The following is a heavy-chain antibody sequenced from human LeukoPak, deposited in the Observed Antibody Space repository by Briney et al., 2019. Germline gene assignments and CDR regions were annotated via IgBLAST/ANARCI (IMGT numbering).Heavy chain of an antibody. D-gene: IGHD4-17*01. V-gene: IGHV3-30*04. J-gene: IGHJ4*02. CDR2: ISYDGSNK. CDR1: GFTFSSYA. CDR3: ARGQKYGDPPDY. Sequence: PGRSLRLSCAASGFTFSSYAMHWGRQAPGKGLEWVAVISYDGSNKYYADSVKGRLTISRDYSKNTLYLPMNSLRAQDTAVYYCARGQKYGDPPDYWGQGTLVTVSS.